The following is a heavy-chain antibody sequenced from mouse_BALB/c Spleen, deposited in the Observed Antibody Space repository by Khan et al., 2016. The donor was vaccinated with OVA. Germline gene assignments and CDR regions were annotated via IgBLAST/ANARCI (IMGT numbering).Heavy chain of an antibody. CDR2: IWGGGGT. D-gene: IGHD2-14*01. J-gene: IGHJ4*01. Sequence: QVQLKESGPGLVAPSQSLSITCTVSGFSLSRYNIHWVRQPPGKGLEWLGMIWGGGGTDYNSTLKSSLSISKDNSKSQVFVKMNSLQTDDTAMYYCARAYYRYDGYYAMDYWGQGTSVTVSS. CDR3: ARAYYRYDGYYAMDY. CDR1: GFSLSRYN. V-gene: IGHV2-6-4*01.